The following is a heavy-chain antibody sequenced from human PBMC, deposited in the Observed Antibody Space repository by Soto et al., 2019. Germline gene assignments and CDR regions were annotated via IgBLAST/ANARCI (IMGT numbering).Heavy chain of an antibody. J-gene: IGHJ3*02. V-gene: IGHV4-59*01. CDR2: IYYSGST. D-gene: IGHD3-22*01. CDR1: GGSISSYY. Sequence: SETLSLTCTVSGGSISSYYWSWIRQPPGRGLEWIGYIYYSGSTNYNPSLKSRVTISVDTSKNQFSLKLSSVTAADTAVYYCARDRGGYVMNYYDSSGYIDAFDIWGQGTMVTVS. CDR3: ARDRGGYVMNYYDSSGYIDAFDI.